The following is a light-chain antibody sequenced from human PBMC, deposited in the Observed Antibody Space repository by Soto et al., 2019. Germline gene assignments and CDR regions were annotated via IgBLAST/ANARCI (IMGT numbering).Light chain of an antibody. CDR3: SSYTSSSTL. CDR2: EVS. J-gene: IGLJ1*01. CDR1: SSDVGGYNY. Sequence: QSALTQPASVSGSPGQSITISCTGTSSDVGGYNYVSWYQQHPGKAPKLMIYEVSNRSSGVSNRFSGSKSGNTASLTISGLQAEDEADYYCSSYTSSSTLFGTGTKLTVL. V-gene: IGLV2-14*01.